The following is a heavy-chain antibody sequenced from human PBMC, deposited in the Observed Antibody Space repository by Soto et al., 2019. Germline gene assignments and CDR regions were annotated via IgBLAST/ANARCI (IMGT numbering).Heavy chain of an antibody. CDR3: ARDWSYSVDY. Sequence: QVQLVQSGGEVKKPGASVKVSCKASGYTFTSYGISWVRQAPGQGLEWMGWISVYNGVTHYAQKVQGRVTITTDTSTNTAYMELRSLRSDDTALYYCARDWSYSVDYRGQGTLVTVSS. J-gene: IGHJ4*02. CDR1: GYTFTSYG. V-gene: IGHV1-18*01. CDR2: ISVYNGVT. D-gene: IGHD1-26*01.